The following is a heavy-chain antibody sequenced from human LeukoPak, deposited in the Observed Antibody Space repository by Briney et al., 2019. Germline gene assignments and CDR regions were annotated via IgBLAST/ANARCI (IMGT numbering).Heavy chain of an antibody. V-gene: IGHV3-33*01. J-gene: IGHJ5*02. CDR2: IWDDGNNK. Sequence: PGGSLRLPCAASGFSFSNHGMHWVRHAPGRRLEWVAVIWDDGNNKRYANSVNGRFTISRDNSENTLYPQMNGLTAEDTAMYYCARDSYQDYYGRFDPWGQGTLVIVSS. CDR3: ARDSYQDYYGRFDP. CDR1: GFSFSNHG. D-gene: IGHD3-10*01.